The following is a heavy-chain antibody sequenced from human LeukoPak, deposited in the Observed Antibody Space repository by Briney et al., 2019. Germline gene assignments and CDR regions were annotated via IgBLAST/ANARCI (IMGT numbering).Heavy chain of an antibody. CDR1: GFSFTSYS. J-gene: IGHJ4*02. CDR2: ISSSGTYI. Sequence: GGSLRLSCAASGFSFTSYSMNWVRQAPGEGLEWVSSISSSGTYIYYADSVKGRFTISRDNAKNSLYLQMNSLRAEDTAVYYCARGYYDGSGTYFDYWGQGTLVTVSS. D-gene: IGHD3-10*01. V-gene: IGHV3-21*01. CDR3: ARGYYDGSGTYFDY.